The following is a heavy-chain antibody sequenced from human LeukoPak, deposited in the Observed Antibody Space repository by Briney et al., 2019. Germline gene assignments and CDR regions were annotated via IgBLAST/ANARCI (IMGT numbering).Heavy chain of an antibody. CDR3: AKRRFDRSGYFFDY. V-gene: IGHV3-23*01. D-gene: IGHD3-22*01. CDR2: ISESGVGT. J-gene: IGHJ4*02. CDR1: GFTFSDYA. Sequence: QPGGSLRLSCVVSGFTFSDYAMSWVRQAPGKGLEWVSTISESGVGTYYTDSVKGRFTISRDNSKNTVYLQMNSLRVEDTAVYYCAKRRFDRSGYFFDYWGQGTLVTVSS.